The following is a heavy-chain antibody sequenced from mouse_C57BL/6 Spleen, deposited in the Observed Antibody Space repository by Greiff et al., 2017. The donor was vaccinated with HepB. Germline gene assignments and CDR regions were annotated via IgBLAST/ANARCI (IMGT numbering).Heavy chain of an antibody. J-gene: IGHJ2*01. D-gene: IGHD1-1*01. CDR1: GYTFTSYG. CDR3: ARGRAITTVVATPFDY. V-gene: IGHV1-81*01. CDR2: IYPRSGNT. Sequence: QVQLQQSGAELARPGASVKLSCKASGYTFTSYGISWVKQRTGQGLEWIGEIYPRSGNTYYNEKFKDKATLTVDKSSSTAYMQLSSLTSEDSAVYYCARGRAITTVVATPFDYWGQGTTLTVSS.